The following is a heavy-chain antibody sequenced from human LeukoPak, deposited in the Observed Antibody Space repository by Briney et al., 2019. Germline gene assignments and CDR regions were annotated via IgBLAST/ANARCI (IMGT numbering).Heavy chain of an antibody. D-gene: IGHD3-22*01. CDR2: ISGSGGST. J-gene: IGHJ3*02. CDR1: GFTFSSYS. Sequence: GGSLRLSCAASGFTFSSYSMNWVRQAPGKGLEWVSAISGSGGSTYYADSVKGRFTISRDNSKNTLYLQTNSLRAEDTAVYYCAKISPYYYDSSGYFDAFDIWGQGTMVTVSS. CDR3: AKISPYYYDSSGYFDAFDI. V-gene: IGHV3-23*01.